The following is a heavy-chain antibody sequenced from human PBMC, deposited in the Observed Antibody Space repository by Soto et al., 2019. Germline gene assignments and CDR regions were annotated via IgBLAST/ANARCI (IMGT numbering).Heavy chain of an antibody. CDR1: GFTFSSYW. CDR2: IKQAGSEK. Sequence: EVQLVESGGGLVQPGGSLRLSCAASGFTFSSYWMSWVRQAPGKGLEWVTNIKQAGSEKYYVDSVKGRFTISRDNPKNSLYLQMNSLSAEDTAVYYCARGYGSSWYYFDYWGPGTLVTVSS. CDR3: ARGYGSSWYYFDY. J-gene: IGHJ4*02. V-gene: IGHV3-7*05. D-gene: IGHD6-13*01.